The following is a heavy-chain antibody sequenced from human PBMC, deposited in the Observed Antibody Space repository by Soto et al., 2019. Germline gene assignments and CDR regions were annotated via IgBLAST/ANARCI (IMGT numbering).Heavy chain of an antibody. V-gene: IGHV3-48*03. J-gene: IGHJ5*02. CDR1: GFIFSSYE. D-gene: IGHD5-18*01. CDR2: ISTSGTTI. CDR3: ARVRPGYSYGYPNWFDP. Sequence: EVHLVESGGGLVQPGGSLRLSCAASGFIFSSYEMNWVRQAPGKGLEWVSYISTSGTTIYYADSVKGRFTISRDNAKNSLYLQMNSLRAEDTAIYYCARVRPGYSYGYPNWFDPWGQGTRVTVSS.